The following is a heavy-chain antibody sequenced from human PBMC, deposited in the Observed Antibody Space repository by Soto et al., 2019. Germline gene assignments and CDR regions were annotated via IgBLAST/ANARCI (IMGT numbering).Heavy chain of an antibody. CDR1: GFTFSSYA. J-gene: IGHJ6*02. CDR2: ISGSGGST. CDR3: AKALTRSGSYFGYYYYGMDV. Sequence: GGSLRLSCAASGFTFSSYAMSWVRQAPGKGLEWVSAISGSGGSTYYADSVKGRFTISRDNSKNTLYLQMNSLRAEDTAVYYCAKALTRSGSYFGYYYYGMDVWGQGTTVTVSS. V-gene: IGHV3-23*01. D-gene: IGHD1-26*01.